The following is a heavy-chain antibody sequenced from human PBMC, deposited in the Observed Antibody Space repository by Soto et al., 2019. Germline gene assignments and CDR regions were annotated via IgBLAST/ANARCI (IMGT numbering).Heavy chain of an antibody. CDR2: IIPVSGAA. CDR3: ATALGCRSTSCTLDY. D-gene: IGHD2-2*01. CDR1: GGTFGSYA. Sequence: QVQLVQSGAEVKKPGSSVKVSCKASGGTFGSYAFSWVRQAPGQGLEWMGGIIPVSGAAHYAQKCQGRVTITADESTSTASMELSSLSSQDTAVYYCATALGCRSTSCTLDYWGQGTRVIVSS. V-gene: IGHV1-69*01. J-gene: IGHJ4*02.